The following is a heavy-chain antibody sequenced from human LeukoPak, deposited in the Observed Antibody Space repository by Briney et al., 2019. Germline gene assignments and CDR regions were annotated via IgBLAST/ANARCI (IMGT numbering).Heavy chain of an antibody. V-gene: IGHV4-34*01. J-gene: IGHJ6*03. Sequence: SETLFLTCAVYGGSFSGYYWSWIRQPPGKGLEWIGEINHSGSTNYNPSLKSRVTISVDTSKNQFSLKLSSVTAADTAVYYCARASGWSYYYYYYMDVWGKGTTVTVSS. D-gene: IGHD6-19*01. CDR1: GGSFSGYY. CDR3: ARASGWSYYYYYYMDV. CDR2: INHSGST.